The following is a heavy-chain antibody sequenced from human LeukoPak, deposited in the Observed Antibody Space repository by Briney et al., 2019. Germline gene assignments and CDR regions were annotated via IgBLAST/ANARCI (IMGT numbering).Heavy chain of an antibody. CDR3: ARDQRGFSYSKYYFDY. CDR1: GFSFSSYG. J-gene: IGHJ4*02. CDR2: IWYDGTNK. V-gene: IGHV3-33*01. Sequence: PGGSLRLSCAASGFSFSSYGMHWVRQAPGKGLEWVAVIWYDGTNKYYADSVKGRFTISRDNSKNTLYLQMNSLRAEDTAVYYCARDQRGFSYSKYYFDYRGQGTLVTVSS. D-gene: IGHD5-18*01.